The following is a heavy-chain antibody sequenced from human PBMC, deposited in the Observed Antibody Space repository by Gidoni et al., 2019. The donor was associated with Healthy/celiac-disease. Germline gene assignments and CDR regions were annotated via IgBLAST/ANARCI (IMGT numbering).Heavy chain of an antibody. Sequence: QVQLVQSGAEVKKPGSSDKVTWKASGGTFSTYAISWVRQAPVQRLAWLGRILPILGIATYAQKFPGRVTITADKSTSTAYMELSSLRSEDTALYYCARGKALNPKRDYYYYGMDVWGQGTTVTVSS. CDR1: GGTFSTYA. CDR2: ILPILGIA. V-gene: IGHV1-69*04. CDR3: ARGKALNPKRDYYYYGMDV. J-gene: IGHJ6*02.